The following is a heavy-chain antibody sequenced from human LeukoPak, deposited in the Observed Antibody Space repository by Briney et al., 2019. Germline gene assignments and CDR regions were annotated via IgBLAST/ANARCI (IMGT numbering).Heavy chain of an antibody. CDR3: AGSGGRGSYYHGDY. V-gene: IGHV1-69*13. D-gene: IGHD1-26*01. J-gene: IGHJ4*02. CDR1: GYTFTSYY. Sequence: SVKVSCKASGYTFTSYYMHWVRQAPGQGLEWMGGIIPIFGTANYAQKFQGRVTITADESTSTAYMELSSLRSEDTAVYYCAGSGGRGSYYHGDYWGQGTLVTVSS. CDR2: IIPIFGTA.